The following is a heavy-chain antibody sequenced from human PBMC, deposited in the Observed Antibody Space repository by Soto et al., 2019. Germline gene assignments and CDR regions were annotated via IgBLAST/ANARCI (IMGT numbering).Heavy chain of an antibody. CDR1: GFTFSSYT. CDR3: ARETYDGYSENTFQD. V-gene: IGHV3-30-3*01. Sequence: PGGSLRLSCAATGFTFSSYTMHWVRQSPRKGLEWVALISYNGGNKIYADSVKGRFTISRDNSENTLYLQMNSLTAEDTAVYYCARETYDGYSENTFQDWGQGTLVTVSS. D-gene: IGHD3-16*01. CDR2: ISYNGGNK. J-gene: IGHJ4*02.